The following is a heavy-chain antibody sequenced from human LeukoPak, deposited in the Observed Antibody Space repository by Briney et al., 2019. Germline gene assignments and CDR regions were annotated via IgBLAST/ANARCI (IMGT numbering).Heavy chain of an antibody. CDR2: INWNGGST. V-gene: IGHV3-20*04. CDR1: GFTFSSYE. Sequence: GGSLRLSCAASGFTFSSYEMNWVRQAPGKGLEWVSGINWNGGSTGYAVSVKGRFTISRDNAKNSLYLQMNSLRAEDTALYYCARAMTTVTEIDYWGQGTLVTVSS. J-gene: IGHJ4*02. CDR3: ARAMTTVTEIDY. D-gene: IGHD4-17*01.